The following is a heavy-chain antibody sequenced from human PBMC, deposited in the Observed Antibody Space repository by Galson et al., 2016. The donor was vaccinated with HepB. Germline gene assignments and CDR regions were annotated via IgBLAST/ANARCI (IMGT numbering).Heavy chain of an antibody. Sequence: SVKVSCKVSGYFLSKISMHWVRQAPGKGLEWMGGFVPEHGETKYAHKFQGRVTMIEDISTDTAYMDLSSLGFDDTAVYYCTTGMGPGAFDIWGQGTMITVSS. V-gene: IGHV1-24*01. D-gene: IGHD1-14*01. CDR3: TTGMGPGAFDI. CDR2: FVPEHGET. CDR1: GYFLSKIS. J-gene: IGHJ3*02.